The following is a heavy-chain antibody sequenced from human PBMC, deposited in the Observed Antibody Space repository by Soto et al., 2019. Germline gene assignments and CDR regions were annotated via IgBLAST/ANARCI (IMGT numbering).Heavy chain of an antibody. J-gene: IGHJ3*02. D-gene: IGHD6-13*01. CDR1: GYTFTSYH. CDR3: AREVWQQLGNDAFDI. Sequence: GASVKVSCKASGYTFTSYHMHWVRQAPGQGLEWMGIINPSGGSTSYAQKFQGRVTMPRDTSTSTVYMELSSLRSEDTAVYYCAREVWQQLGNDAFDIWGQGTMVTVSS. V-gene: IGHV1-46*01. CDR2: INPSGGST.